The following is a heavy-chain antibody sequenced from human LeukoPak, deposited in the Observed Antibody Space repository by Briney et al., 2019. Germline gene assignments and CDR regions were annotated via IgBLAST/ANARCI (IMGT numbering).Heavy chain of an antibody. CDR3: ARGGDQLLSGYYFDY. J-gene: IGHJ4*02. Sequence: SETLSLTCTVSGGSISSYYWSWIRQPPGKGLECIGYIFYSGSTNYSPSLKSRVAISVDTSENQFSLKLSSVTAADTAVYYCARGGDQLLSGYYFDYWGQGTLVTVSS. V-gene: IGHV4-59*01. CDR2: IFYSGST. CDR1: GGSISSYY. D-gene: IGHD2-2*01.